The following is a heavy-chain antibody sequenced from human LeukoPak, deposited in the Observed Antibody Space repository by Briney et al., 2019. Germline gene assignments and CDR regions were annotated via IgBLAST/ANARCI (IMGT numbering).Heavy chain of an antibody. D-gene: IGHD5-24*01. CDR3: ATINRRDGRGGFDY. J-gene: IGHJ4*02. Sequence: ASVKVSCKASGYTFTGYYMHWVRQAPGQGLEGMGWSNPNSGGTNYAQKFQGRVTMTRDTPISTAYMELSRLISDDTAVYYCATINRRDGRGGFDYWGQGTLVTVSS. CDR1: GYTFTGYY. V-gene: IGHV1-2*02. CDR2: SNPNSGGT.